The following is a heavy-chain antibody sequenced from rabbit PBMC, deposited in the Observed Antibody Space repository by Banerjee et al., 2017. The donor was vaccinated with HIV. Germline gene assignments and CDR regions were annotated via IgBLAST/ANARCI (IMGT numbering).Heavy chain of an antibody. CDR1: GFDFSSNA. V-gene: IGHV1S40*01. D-gene: IGHD4-1*01. Sequence: QSLEESGGDLVKPGASLTLTCTASGFDFSSNAMCWVRQAPGKGLEWIACINTSSGNTVYASWAKGRFTISKTSSTTVTLQMTSLTAADTATYFCARDLAGVIGWNFGLWGPGTLVPV. CDR3: ARDLAGVIGWNFGL. J-gene: IGHJ4*01. CDR2: INTSSGNT.